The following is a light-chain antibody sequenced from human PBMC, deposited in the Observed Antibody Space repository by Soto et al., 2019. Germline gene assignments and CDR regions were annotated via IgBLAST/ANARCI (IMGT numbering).Light chain of an antibody. J-gene: IGKJ1*01. CDR2: ATS. V-gene: IGKV3-20*01. CDR3: QQYGGSRWT. CDR1: QIVNNRY. Sequence: EIELTQSPATRTLSPGESATLSGSTSQIVNNRYLAWYQQTPGQAPRLLIYATSSRATGIPDRFSGSGSGTDFTPTISSLDAEDFAVYYCQQYGGSRWTFGQGTKV.